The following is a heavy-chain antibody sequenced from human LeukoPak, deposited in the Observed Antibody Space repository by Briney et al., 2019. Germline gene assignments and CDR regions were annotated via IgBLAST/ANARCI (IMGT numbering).Heavy chain of an antibody. CDR2: IYYGGLT. V-gene: IGHV4-39*01. J-gene: IGHJ5*02. CDR1: GGSINTRSYY. D-gene: IGHD1-26*01. Sequence: GSLRLTCSVSGGSINTRSYYWGWIRQPPGKGLEWIGSIYYGGLTYYNPSLKSRVTLSADTSRNHFFLKVNSVTAADTSVYYCARHGPYLGRLGWFDPWGQGTLVTVSS. CDR3: ARHGPYLGRLGWFDP.